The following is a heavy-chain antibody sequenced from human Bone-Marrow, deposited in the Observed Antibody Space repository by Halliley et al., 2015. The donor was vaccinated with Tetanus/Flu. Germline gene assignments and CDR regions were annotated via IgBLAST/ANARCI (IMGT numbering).Heavy chain of an antibody. J-gene: IGHJ6*02. CDR1: GFTFSNYV. D-gene: IGHD3-10*01. CDR2: ITGSGGDT. CDR3: AKLAGGEDSGNLWRKGRDV. Sequence: SLRLSCAASGFTFSNYVMTWVRQAQGTGLEWVSAITGSGGDTYYADSAKGRLSISGDKSKSTVSLQMRSLRGEDTAVYYWAKLAGGEDSGNLWRKGRDVWGQGATFSVSS. V-gene: IGHV3-23*01.